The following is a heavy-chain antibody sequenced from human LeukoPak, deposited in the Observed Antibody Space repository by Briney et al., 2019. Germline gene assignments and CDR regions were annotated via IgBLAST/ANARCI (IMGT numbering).Heavy chain of an antibody. CDR2: IYHSGST. CDR1: GGSISSGGYS. V-gene: IGHV4-30-2*01. CDR3: ARGGYWAFDY. D-gene: IGHD2-8*02. J-gene: IGHJ4*02. Sequence: PSQTLSLTCAVSGGSISSGGYSWSWIRQPPGKGLEWIGYIYHSGSTYYNPSLKSRVTISVDKSKNQFSLTLNSVTAADTAVYYCARGGYWAFDYWGQGALVIVSS.